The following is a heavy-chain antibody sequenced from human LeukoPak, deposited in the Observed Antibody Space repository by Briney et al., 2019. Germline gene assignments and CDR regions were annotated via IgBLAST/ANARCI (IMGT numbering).Heavy chain of an antibody. J-gene: IGHJ6*02. CDR2: INGGNGYT. V-gene: IGHV1-3*01. D-gene: IGHD6-19*01. Sequence: ASVKVSCKASGYTFTNYALHWVRQAPGQGLECMGWINGGNGYTRHLQKFQDRVTITQDTSANTAYLELSGLRSEDTAVYYCSRDLAKFGGWYDVWGQGTTVTVSS. CDR3: SRDLAKFGGWYDV. CDR1: GYTFTNYA.